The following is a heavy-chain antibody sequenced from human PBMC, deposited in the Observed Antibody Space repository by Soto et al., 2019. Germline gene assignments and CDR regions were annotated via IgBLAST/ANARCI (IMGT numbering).Heavy chain of an antibody. Sequence: SETLSLTCTVSGGSISSSSYYWGWIRHPPGKGLEWIGSIYYSGSTYYNPSLKSRVTISVDTSKNQFSLKLSSVTAADTAVYYCARGLGSISLCMDVWGQGALVTVSS. V-gene: IGHV4-39*01. D-gene: IGHD3-3*02. CDR3: ARGLGSISLCMDV. CDR2: IYYSGST. CDR1: GGSISSSSYY. J-gene: IGHJ4*02.